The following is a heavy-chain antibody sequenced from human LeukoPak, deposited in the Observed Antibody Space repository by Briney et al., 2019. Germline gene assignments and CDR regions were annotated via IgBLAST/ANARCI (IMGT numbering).Heavy chain of an antibody. J-gene: IGHJ5*02. V-gene: IGHV4-31*03. D-gene: IGHD2-15*01. Sequence: SQTLSLTCTVSGGSISSGGYYWSWIRQHPGKGLEWIGYIYYSGSTYYNPSLKSRVIISVDTSKNQFSLKLSSVTAADTAVYYCASGQLGYCSGGSCPKNWFDPWGQGTLVTVSS. CDR1: GGSISSGGYY. CDR3: ASGQLGYCSGGSCPKNWFDP. CDR2: IYYSGST.